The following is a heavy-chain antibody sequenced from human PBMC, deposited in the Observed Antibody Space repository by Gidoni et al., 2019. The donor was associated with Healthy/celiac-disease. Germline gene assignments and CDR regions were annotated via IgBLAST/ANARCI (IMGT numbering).Heavy chain of an antibody. J-gene: IGHJ4*02. CDR3: ARVGSGSSYYFDY. Sequence: VSYISSSSSTIYYADSVKGRFTISRDNAKNSLYLQMNSLRAEDTAVYYCARVGSGSSYYFDYWGQGTLVTVSS. D-gene: IGHD1-26*01. CDR2: ISSSSSTI. V-gene: IGHV3-48*01.